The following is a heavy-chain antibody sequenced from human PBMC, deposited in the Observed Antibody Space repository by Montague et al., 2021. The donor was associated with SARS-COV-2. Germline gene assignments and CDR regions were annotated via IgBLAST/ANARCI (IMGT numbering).Heavy chain of an antibody. J-gene: IGHJ4*02. Sequence: SETLSLTCEVDSGPLSAYYWSWVRQPPGKGLERIGEIHPYGHTSYNPSLMSRVTLSLGTSSNPFSLKLTSVTAADTAVYYCGRGLDPNKGGDYWGQGILVIVSS. CDR2: IHPYGHT. D-gene: IGHD3-16*01. CDR3: GRGLDPNKGGDY. CDR1: SGPLSAYY. V-gene: IGHV4-34*01.